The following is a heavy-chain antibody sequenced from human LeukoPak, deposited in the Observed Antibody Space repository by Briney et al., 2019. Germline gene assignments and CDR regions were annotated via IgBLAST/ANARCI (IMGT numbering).Heavy chain of an antibody. Sequence: PGGSLRLSCAASGFTFSSYAMSWVRQAPGKGLEWVSTISGSGANTYYADSVTGRFTLSRDNSKNTLYLQMNSLRAEDTAVYYCAKRGSCSSATCYYDSWGQGTLATVSS. CDR1: GFTFSSYA. D-gene: IGHD2-2*01. CDR2: ISGSGANT. V-gene: IGHV3-23*01. CDR3: AKRGSCSSATCYYDS. J-gene: IGHJ4*02.